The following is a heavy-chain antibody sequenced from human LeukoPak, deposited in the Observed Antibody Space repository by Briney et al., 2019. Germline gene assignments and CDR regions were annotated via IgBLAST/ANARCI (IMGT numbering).Heavy chain of an antibody. CDR2: INPNSGGT. Sequence: ASVKVSCKASGYTFTSYDLNWVRQATGQGLEWMGWINPNSGGTNYAQKFQGRVTITRNTSISTAYMELSSLRSEDTAVYYCARGVYGRFDPWGQGTLVTVSS. CDR3: ARGVYGRFDP. V-gene: IGHV1-8*03. CDR1: GYTFTSYD. J-gene: IGHJ5*02. D-gene: IGHD5/OR15-5a*01.